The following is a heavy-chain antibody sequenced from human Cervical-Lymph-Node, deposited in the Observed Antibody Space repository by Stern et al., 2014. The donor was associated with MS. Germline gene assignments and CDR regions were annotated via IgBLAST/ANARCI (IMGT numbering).Heavy chain of an antibody. D-gene: IGHD5-18*01. J-gene: IGHJ5*02. CDR3: ARAHVDTWDWFDP. Sequence: EVQLVQSGGDLVQPGGSLRLSCTASGFTFSTYWMHWVRQAPGKGLVGVSRINGDGSRTSYADSVKGRFTISRDNAKNTLYVQMNSLRVEDTAVYYCARAHVDTWDWFDPWGQGTLVTVSS. CDR1: GFTFSTYW. V-gene: IGHV3-74*02. CDR2: INGDGSRT.